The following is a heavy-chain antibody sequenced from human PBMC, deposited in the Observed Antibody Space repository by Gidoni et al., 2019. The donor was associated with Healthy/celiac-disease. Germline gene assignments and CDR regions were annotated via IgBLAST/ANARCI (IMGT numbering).Heavy chain of an antibody. Sequence: QLQLQESGPGLVKPSETLSLTCTVSGGSISSSSYYWGWIRQPPGKGLEWIGSIYYSGSTYYNPSLKSRVTISVDTSKNQFSLKLSSVTAADTAVYYCARPRIGNGDYEVDAFDIWGQGTMVTVSS. CDR1: GGSISSSSYY. V-gene: IGHV4-39*01. D-gene: IGHD4-17*01. J-gene: IGHJ3*02. CDR3: ARPRIGNGDYEVDAFDI. CDR2: IYYSGST.